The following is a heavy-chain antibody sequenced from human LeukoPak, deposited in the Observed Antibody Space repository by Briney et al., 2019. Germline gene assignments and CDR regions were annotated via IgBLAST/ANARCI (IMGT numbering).Heavy chain of an antibody. CDR2: ISWNSGSI. CDR1: GFTFDDYA. Sequence: GGSLRLSCAASGFTFDDYAMHWVRQAPGKGLEWVSGISWNSGSIGYADSVKGRFTISRDNAKNSLYLQMNSLRAEDTAVCYCARDKFGAAGNLFDYWGQGTLVTVSS. D-gene: IGHD6-13*01. CDR3: ARDKFGAAGNLFDY. J-gene: IGHJ4*02. V-gene: IGHV3-9*01.